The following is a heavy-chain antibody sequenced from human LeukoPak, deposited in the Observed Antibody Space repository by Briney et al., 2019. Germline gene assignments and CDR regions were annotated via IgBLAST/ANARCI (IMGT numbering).Heavy chain of an antibody. V-gene: IGHV3-48*01. D-gene: IGHD3-16*01. CDR3: AKAGFYDYVWGSPDY. CDR2: IGTSSSTI. Sequence: GGSLRLSCAASGFTFSSYSMNWVRQAPGKGLEWVSYIGTSSSTIYYADSVKGRFTISRDNSKNTLYLQMNSLRAEDTAVYYCAKAGFYDYVWGSPDYWGQGTLVTVSS. J-gene: IGHJ4*02. CDR1: GFTFSSYS.